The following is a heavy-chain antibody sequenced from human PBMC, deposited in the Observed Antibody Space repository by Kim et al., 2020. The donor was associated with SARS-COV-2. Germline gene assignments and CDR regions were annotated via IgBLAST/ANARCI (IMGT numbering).Heavy chain of an antibody. CDR3: VRDCGTFTTCFSFPERFDS. V-gene: IGHV1-18*01. Sequence: ASVKVSCKASGYTFNNYGFSWVRQAPGQGLEWLGCILADTETTYYAQKVQGRVTLTRDTSTSTAYMELRSLTSEDTAVYYCVRDCGTFTTCFSFPERFDSWGQGTLVTVSS. D-gene: IGHD2-2*01. CDR1: GYTFNNYG. J-gene: IGHJ4*02. CDR2: ILADTETT.